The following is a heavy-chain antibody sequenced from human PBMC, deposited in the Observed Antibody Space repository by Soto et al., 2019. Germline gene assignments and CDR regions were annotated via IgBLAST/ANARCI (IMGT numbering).Heavy chain of an antibody. CDR1: GYDFSDHY. V-gene: IGHV1-46*01. D-gene: IGHD3-10*01. CDR3: ARAPRGGVIIVITSAQIDY. CDR2: ISPDGGST. Sequence: ASVKFSCKASGYDFSDHYIHWVRQAPGQGLEWMGIISPDGGSTKYSQKFQARITMTRDTSTSTVYMELSSLRSEDTAVYYCARAPRGGVIIVITSAQIDYWGQGTLVTVSS. J-gene: IGHJ4*02.